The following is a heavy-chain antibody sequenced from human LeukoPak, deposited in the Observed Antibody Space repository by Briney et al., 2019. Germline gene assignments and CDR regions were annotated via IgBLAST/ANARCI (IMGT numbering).Heavy chain of an antibody. Sequence: SETLSLTCTVSGGSISSSTYYWSWIRQPPGKGLEWIGYIYYSGSTNYNPSLKSRVTISVDTSKNQFSLKLSSVTAADTAVYYCAREWGAASWFDPWGQGTLVTVSS. CDR3: AREWGAASWFDP. CDR1: GGSISSSTYY. J-gene: IGHJ5*02. CDR2: IYYSGST. V-gene: IGHV4-61*01. D-gene: IGHD1-26*01.